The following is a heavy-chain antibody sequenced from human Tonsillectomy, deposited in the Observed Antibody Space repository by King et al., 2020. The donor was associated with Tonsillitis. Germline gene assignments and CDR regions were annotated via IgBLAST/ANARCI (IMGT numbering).Heavy chain of an antibody. D-gene: IGHD3-22*01. J-gene: IGHJ4*02. V-gene: IGHV1-2*05. CDR2: INPNTGGI. Sequence: QLVQSGAEVKKPGASVKVSCKASGYTFTGYYIHWVRQAPGQGLEWMGRINPNTGGINYAQKFRGRVTMTRDNSISTAYMELSSLRSDDTVVYYCARSLIYDSSGYYHFDYWGQGTLVTVSS. CDR1: GYTFTGYY. CDR3: ARSLIYDSSGYYHFDY.